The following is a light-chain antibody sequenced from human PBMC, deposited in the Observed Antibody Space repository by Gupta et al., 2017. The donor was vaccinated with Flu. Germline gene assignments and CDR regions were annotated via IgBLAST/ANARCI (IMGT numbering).Light chain of an antibody. V-gene: IGKV1-17*01. CDR3: LYYHGHARR. CDR2: AAS. CDR1: QDIGTD. J-gene: IGKJ4*02. Sequence: DIQMTQSPSSLSASVGDRVIITCRASQDIGTDLGWYQEKQGKAPERLIHAASSLQSGVPSRFSGSGSGTEFTLTINSLQVEDVATYFCLYYHGHARRFGEGTKVEIK.